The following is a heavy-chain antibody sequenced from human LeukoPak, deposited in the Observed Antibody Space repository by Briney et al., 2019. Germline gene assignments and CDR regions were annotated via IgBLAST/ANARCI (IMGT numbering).Heavy chain of an antibody. CDR3: ARGSNGDYLPFDH. CDR2: ISSSSSYI. J-gene: IGHJ4*02. CDR1: GFTFSSYS. D-gene: IGHD4-17*01. V-gene: IGHV3-21*01. Sequence: GGSLRLSCAASGFTFSSYSMNWVRQAPGKGLEWVSSISSSSSYIYYADSVKGRFTISRDNAKNSLYLQMNSLRAEDTAVYYCARGSNGDYLPFDHWGQGTLVTVSS.